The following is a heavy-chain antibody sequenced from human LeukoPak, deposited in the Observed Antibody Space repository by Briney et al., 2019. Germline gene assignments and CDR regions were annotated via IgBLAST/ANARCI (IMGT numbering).Heavy chain of an antibody. V-gene: IGHV3-23*01. Sequence: QAGGSLRLSCEASGFTFSNYDMIWVRQAPGKGLEWVSISGSGGSTYYADSVKGRFTISRDNSKNTLYLQMNSLRAEDTAVYYCAKPGYWGQGTLVTVSS. CDR3: AKPGY. CDR2: ISGSGGST. J-gene: IGHJ4*02. CDR1: GFTFSNYD.